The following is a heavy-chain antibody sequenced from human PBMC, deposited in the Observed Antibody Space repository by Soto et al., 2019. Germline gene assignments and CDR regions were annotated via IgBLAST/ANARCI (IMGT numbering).Heavy chain of an antibody. CDR2: IDWDDDK. V-gene: IGHV2-70*01. J-gene: IGHJ6*02. D-gene: IGHD3-16*01. Sequence: SGPTLVNRTQTLTLTCTFSGFSLSTSGMCVSWIRHPPGKALEWLALIDWDDDKYYSTSLKTGLTISKDTSKNQVVLTMTNMDPVETATYYCPRISDSSSSSWGELDVWGQGTTVTVSS. CDR1: GFSLSTSGMC. CDR3: PRISDSSSSSWGELDV.